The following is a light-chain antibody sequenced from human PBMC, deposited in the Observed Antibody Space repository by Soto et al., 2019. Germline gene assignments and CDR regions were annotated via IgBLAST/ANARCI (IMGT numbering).Light chain of an antibody. CDR3: QQSYRTPMYT. V-gene: IGKV1-39*01. CDR1: QSISSY. CDR2: AAS. J-gene: IGKJ2*01. Sequence: DIQMTQSPSSLSASVGDRVTITCRASQSISSYLNWYQQKPGKAPKLLIYAASSLQSGVPSRFSGSGSGTDFTRTISSLQPEDFATYYCQQSYRTPMYTFGQGTKLEIK.